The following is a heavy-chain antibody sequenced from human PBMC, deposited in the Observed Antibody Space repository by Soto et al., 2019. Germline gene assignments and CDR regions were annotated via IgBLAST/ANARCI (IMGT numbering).Heavy chain of an antibody. CDR1: GYTFTSYY. CDR3: AIVATILDY. V-gene: IGHV1-46*03. CDR2: INPSGGST. D-gene: IGHD5-12*01. Sequence: QVQLVQSGAEVKKPGASVKVSCKASGYTFTSYYMHWVRQAPGQGLEWMGIINPSGGSTSYAQKFXXRXTXSRDTSTSTVYMELSSLRSEDTAVYYCAIVATILDYWGQGTLVTVSS. J-gene: IGHJ4*02.